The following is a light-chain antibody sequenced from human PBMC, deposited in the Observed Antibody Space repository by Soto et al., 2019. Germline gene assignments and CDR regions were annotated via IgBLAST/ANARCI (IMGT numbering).Light chain of an antibody. CDR2: DAS. Sequence: DIQMTQSPSTLSASVGDRVTITCRASQSISSWLAWYQQKPGKAPKLLIYDASSLESGVPSRFSGSGSGTEFTLTICSLQPDDFSTYYCQQYKSYSTWTFGQGTKVEIK. CDR3: QQYKSYSTWT. CDR1: QSISSW. J-gene: IGKJ1*01. V-gene: IGKV1-5*01.